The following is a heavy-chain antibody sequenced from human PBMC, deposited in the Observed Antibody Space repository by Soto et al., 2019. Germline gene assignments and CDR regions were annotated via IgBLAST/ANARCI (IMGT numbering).Heavy chain of an antibody. D-gene: IGHD3-16*01. Sequence: EVQLVESGGGLVQPGGSLRLSCTASGFTFDTYELNWVRQAPGKGLEWVSYISRSGSVIYYADSVKGRFTISRDNANNSLYLQMNSLRVEDTALYYCARGRVSVVIIPSDSMDVWGHGTTVTVSS. CDR1: GFTFDTYE. J-gene: IGHJ6*02. CDR2: ISRSGSVI. V-gene: IGHV3-48*03. CDR3: ARGRVSVVIIPSDSMDV.